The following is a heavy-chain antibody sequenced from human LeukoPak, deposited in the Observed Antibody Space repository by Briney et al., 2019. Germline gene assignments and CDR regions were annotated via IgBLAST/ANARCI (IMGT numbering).Heavy chain of an antibody. D-gene: IGHD6-13*01. V-gene: IGHV4-39*07. J-gene: IGHJ4*02. CDR3: ARDYSYSSSWPPYFDY. CDR2: IYYSGST. Sequence: MSSETLSLTCTVSGGSISSSSYYWGWIRQPPGKGLEWIGSIYYSGSTYYNPSLKSRVTIPVDTSKNQFSLKLSSVTAADTAVYYCARDYSYSSSWPPYFDYWGQGTLVTVSS. CDR1: GGSISSSSYY.